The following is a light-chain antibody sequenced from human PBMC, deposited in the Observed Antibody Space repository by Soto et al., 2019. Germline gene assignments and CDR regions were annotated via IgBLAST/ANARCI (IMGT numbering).Light chain of an antibody. J-gene: IGLJ2*01. V-gene: IGLV1-51*01. CDR3: GTWDSSLTTVV. CDR2: DGN. Sequence: QSVLTQPPSASGTPGQRVIISCSGSSSNLGSNSGNWYQQLPGTAPKILIYDGNKRPSGIPDRFSGSKSGTSATLGITGLQTGDEADYYCGTWDSSLTTVVFGGGTKLTVL. CDR1: SSNLGSNS.